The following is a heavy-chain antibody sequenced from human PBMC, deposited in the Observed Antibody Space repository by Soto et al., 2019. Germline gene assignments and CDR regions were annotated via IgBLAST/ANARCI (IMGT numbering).Heavy chain of an antibody. V-gene: IGHV4-31*03. CDR3: ARVGYYDSSGYY. D-gene: IGHD3-22*01. Sequence: SETLSLTCTVSGGSISSGGYYWSWIRQHPGKGLEWIGYIYYSGSTYYNPSLKSRVTISVDTSKNQFSLKLSSVTAADTAVYYCARVGYYDSSGYYWGQGTLVTVSS. CDR1: GGSISSGGYY. J-gene: IGHJ4*02. CDR2: IYYSGST.